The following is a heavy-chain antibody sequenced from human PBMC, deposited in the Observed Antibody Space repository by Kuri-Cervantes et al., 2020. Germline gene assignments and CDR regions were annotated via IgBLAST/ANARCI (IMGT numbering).Heavy chain of an antibody. Sequence: SETLSLTCAVYGGSFSGYYWSWIRQPPGKGLEWIGEINHSGSTNYNPSLKSRVTISVDTSKNQFSLKLSSVTAADTAVYYCARDGGYSSSWYKGFDPWGQGTLVTVSS. D-gene: IGHD6-13*01. CDR3: ARDGGYSSSWYKGFDP. V-gene: IGHV4-34*01. J-gene: IGHJ5*02. CDR2: INHSGST. CDR1: GGSFSGYY.